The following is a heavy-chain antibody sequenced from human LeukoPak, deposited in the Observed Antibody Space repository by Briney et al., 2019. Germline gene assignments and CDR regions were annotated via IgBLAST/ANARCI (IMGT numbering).Heavy chain of an antibody. Sequence: GGSLRLSCAASGFTFSSYAMSWVRQAPGKGLEWVSAISGSGGSTYYADSVKGRFTISRDNSKNTLYLQMNSLGAEDTAVYYCAKPWYYYDSSGYWFDPWGQGTLVTVSS. J-gene: IGHJ5*02. D-gene: IGHD3-22*01. CDR3: AKPWYYYDSSGYWFDP. CDR2: ISGSGGST. CDR1: GFTFSSYA. V-gene: IGHV3-23*01.